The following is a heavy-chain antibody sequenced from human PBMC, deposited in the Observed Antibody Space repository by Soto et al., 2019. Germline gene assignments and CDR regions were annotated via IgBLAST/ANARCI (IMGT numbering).Heavy chain of an antibody. CDR3: AKLECSGGSCYSGRLVDYFYYYMDV. J-gene: IGHJ6*03. V-gene: IGHV3-23*01. CDR1: GFTFDTHA. D-gene: IGHD2-15*01. CDR2: ISGSGAKT. Sequence: GGSLRLSCAASGFTFDTHAMSWVRQAPGKGLEWVSAISGSGAKTYYADSVRGRFTISRDISKKTLYLQMNSLRAEDTAVYHCAKLECSGGSCYSGRLVDYFYYYMDVWGKGTTVTVSS.